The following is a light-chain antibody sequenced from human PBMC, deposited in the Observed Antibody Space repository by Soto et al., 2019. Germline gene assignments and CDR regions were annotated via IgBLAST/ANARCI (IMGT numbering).Light chain of an antibody. J-gene: IGKJ4*01. V-gene: IGKV3-20*01. Sequence: EIVLTQSPGTLSLSPGERATLSCRASQSVSSSYLAWYQQKPGQAPRLLIYGASSRDTGIPDRFSGSGSGTDFTLTINRLEPEDFAVYYCQQYGSSPRTFGGGTKVEIK. CDR1: QSVSSSY. CDR2: GAS. CDR3: QQYGSSPRT.